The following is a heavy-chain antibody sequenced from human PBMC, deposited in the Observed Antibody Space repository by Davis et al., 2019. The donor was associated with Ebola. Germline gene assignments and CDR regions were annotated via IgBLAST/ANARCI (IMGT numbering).Heavy chain of an antibody. CDR1: GFTFSSYG. Sequence: GGSLRLSCAASGFTFSSYGMHWVRQAPGKGLEWVAVIWYDGSNKYYADSVKGRFTISRDNSKNTLYLQMNSLRTEDTAVYYCARVSVVVPYGMEVWGQGTTVTVSS. CDR3: ARVSVVVPYGMEV. D-gene: IGHD2-2*01. CDR2: IWYDGSNK. V-gene: IGHV3-33*01. J-gene: IGHJ6*02.